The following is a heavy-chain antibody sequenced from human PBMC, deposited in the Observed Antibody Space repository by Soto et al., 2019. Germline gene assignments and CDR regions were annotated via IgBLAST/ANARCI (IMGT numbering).Heavy chain of an antibody. D-gene: IGHD6-13*01. CDR2: INAGNGNT. CDR1: GYTFTSYA. V-gene: IGHV1-3*01. CDR3: ARGESSYSSSWYLRYYYYYYGMDV. Sequence: GASVKVSCKASGYTFTSYAMHWVRQAPGQRLEWMGWINAGNGNTKYSQKFQGRVTITRDTSASTAYMELSSLRSEDTAVYYCARGESSYSSSWYLRYYYYYYGMDVWGQGTTVTVSS. J-gene: IGHJ6*02.